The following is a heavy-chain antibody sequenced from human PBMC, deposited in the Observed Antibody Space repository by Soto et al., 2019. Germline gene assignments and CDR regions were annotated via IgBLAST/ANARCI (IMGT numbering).Heavy chain of an antibody. J-gene: IGHJ4*02. Sequence: SETLSLTCTVSGGSISNYYCNWIRQPAGKGLEWIGRIDTSGSTNYNPSLKSRVTMSVDTSKQEFSLKLSSVTAADTALYYRARGGQDFWSGPFDYWGRGALVTVSS. V-gene: IGHV4-4*07. CDR1: GGSISNYY. CDR3: ARGGQDFWSGPFDY. CDR2: IDTSGST. D-gene: IGHD3-3*01.